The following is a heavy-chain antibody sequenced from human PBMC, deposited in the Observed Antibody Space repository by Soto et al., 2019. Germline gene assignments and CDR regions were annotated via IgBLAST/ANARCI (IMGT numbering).Heavy chain of an antibody. CDR1: GGTFSSYA. V-gene: IGHV1-69*01. J-gene: IGHJ6*02. D-gene: IGHD2-2*02. CDR3: ARPYCSSTSCYTFYYYGMDV. Sequence: QVQLVQSGAEVKKPGSSVKVSCKASGGTFSSYAISWVRQAPGQGLEWMGGIIPIFGTANYAQKCQGRVTITADESTSTAYMELSSLRSEDTAVYYCARPYCSSTSCYTFYYYGMDVWGQGTTVTVSS. CDR2: IIPIFGTA.